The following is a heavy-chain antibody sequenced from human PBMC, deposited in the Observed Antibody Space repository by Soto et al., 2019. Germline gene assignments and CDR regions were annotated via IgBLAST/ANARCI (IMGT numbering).Heavy chain of an antibody. D-gene: IGHD3-10*01. V-gene: IGHV1-69*08. Sequence: QVQLVQSGAEVKKPGSSVTVSCKASGGTFSSYTISWVRQAPGQGLEWMGRIIPILGIANYAQKFQGRVTITADKSTSTTNMELSSLRSEDTAVYYCAREGRGELFPLDYWGQGTLVTVSS. CDR3: AREGRGELFPLDY. CDR2: IIPILGIA. CDR1: GGTFSSYT. J-gene: IGHJ4*02.